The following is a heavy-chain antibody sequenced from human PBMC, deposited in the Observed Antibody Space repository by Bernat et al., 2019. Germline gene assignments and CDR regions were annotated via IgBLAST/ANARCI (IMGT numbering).Heavy chain of an antibody. CDR1: GFPFSTYW. D-gene: IGHD4-23*01. CDR3: ARDLRDGGPAY. J-gene: IGHJ4*02. V-gene: IGHV3-7*03. CDR2: MKGDGSEK. Sequence: EVQLVESGGGLAQPGGSLRLSCAASGFPFSTYWMSWVRQAPGKGLEWVANMKGDGSEKNYVDSVKGRFTISRDNAKNALYLQMDSLRAEDTAVYYCARDLRDGGPAYWGQGTLVNVSS.